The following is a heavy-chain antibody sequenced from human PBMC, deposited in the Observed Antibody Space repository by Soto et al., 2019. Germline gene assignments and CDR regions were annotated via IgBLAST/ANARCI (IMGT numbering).Heavy chain of an antibody. V-gene: IGHV3-23*01. CDR1: GFTFSSYA. Sequence: PGGSLRLSCAASGFTFSSYAMHWVRQAPGKGLEWVSDIIDSGASTYYADSVKGRFTISRDNSKSTLYLQMNSLRAEDTALYYCAKGRSYYYYSGVDVWGQGTTVPVSS. CDR2: IIDSGAST. J-gene: IGHJ6*02. CDR3: AKGRSYYYYSGVDV.